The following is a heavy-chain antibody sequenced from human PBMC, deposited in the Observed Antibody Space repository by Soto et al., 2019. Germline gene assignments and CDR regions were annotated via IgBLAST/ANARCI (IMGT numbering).Heavy chain of an antibody. J-gene: IGHJ6*02. CDR3: TTGSVEGV. CDR2: IKTKGEGGPT. CDR1: GLHISNVW. D-gene: IGHD2-15*01. V-gene: IGHV3-15*07. Sequence: EVQLVESGGGFIQPGGSLRLSCAASGLHISNVWMNWVRQAPGKGLEWVGRIKTKGEGGPTDYAAAVKGRFTVSRDDSKNTLHLQMNSLKTEDTAVYYCTTGSVEGVWGQGTTVTVSS.